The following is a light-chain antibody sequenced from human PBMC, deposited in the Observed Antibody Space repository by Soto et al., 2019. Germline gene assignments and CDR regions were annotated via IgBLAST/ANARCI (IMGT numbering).Light chain of an antibody. Sequence: EIVLTQSPGTLSLSPGERATLSCGASQSISGNYLAWYQQTPGQAPRLLIYGASSRATGIPDRFSGSGSGTDFTLTISRLEPEDFAVYYCQQYGISRMYSFGQGTKPEIK. CDR1: QSISGNY. J-gene: IGKJ2*01. CDR3: QQYGISRMYS. V-gene: IGKV3-20*01. CDR2: GAS.